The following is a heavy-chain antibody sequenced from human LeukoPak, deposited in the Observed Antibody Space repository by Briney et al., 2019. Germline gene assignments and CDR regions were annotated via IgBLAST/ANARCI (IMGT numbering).Heavy chain of an antibody. CDR3: ARDSGRIVGATKLDY. CDR2: IYYSGST. J-gene: IGHJ4*02. Sequence: SETLSLTCTVSGGSISSSSYYWGWIRQPPGTGLEWIGSIYYSGSTNYNPSLKSRVTISVDTSKNQFSLKLSSVTAADTAVYYCARDSGRIVGATKLDYWGQGTLVTVSS. CDR1: GGSISSSSYY. D-gene: IGHD1-26*01. V-gene: IGHV4-39*07.